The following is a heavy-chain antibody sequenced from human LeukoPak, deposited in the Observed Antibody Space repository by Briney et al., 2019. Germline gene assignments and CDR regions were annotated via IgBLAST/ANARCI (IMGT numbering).Heavy chain of an antibody. CDR2: IQPDGSGA. Sequence: GGSLRLSCVTSGFTFRGYWMSWFRQAPGKGLEWVGNIQPDGSGAFYVDAMRGRFTISRDNAQNSLYLQINSLRAEDTAVYYCARFAAGGSYYYYMDVWGKGTTVTVSS. V-gene: IGHV3-7*01. CDR1: GFTFRGYW. D-gene: IGHD6-25*01. CDR3: ARFAAGGSYYYYMDV. J-gene: IGHJ6*03.